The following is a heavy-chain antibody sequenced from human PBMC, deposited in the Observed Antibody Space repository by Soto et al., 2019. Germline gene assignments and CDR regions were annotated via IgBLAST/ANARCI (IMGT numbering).Heavy chain of an antibody. CDR1: GFTFSSYA. J-gene: IGHJ4*02. CDR3: AKDPGEDTYWVDY. CDR2: ISGSGGST. Sequence: EVQVLESGGGLVQPGGSLRLSCAASGFTFSSYAMSWVRQAPGKGLEWVSSISGSGGSTYYADSVKGRVTISRDNSKNTLXLXXXXLRAXXTXVXYCAKDPGEDTYWVDYWGQGTLVTVSS. D-gene: IGHD2-8*02. V-gene: IGHV3-23*01.